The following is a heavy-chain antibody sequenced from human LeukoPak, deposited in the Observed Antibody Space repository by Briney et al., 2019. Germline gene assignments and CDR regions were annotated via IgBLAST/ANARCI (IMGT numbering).Heavy chain of an antibody. CDR2: INHSGST. CDR1: GGSFSGYY. Sequence: NPSETLSLTCAAYGGSFSGYYWSWIRQPPGKGLEWIGEINHSGSTNYNPSLKSRVTISVDTSKNQFSLKLSSVTAADTAVYYCARFEKLSSGYYFDYWGQGTLVTVSS. V-gene: IGHV4-34*01. CDR3: ARFEKLSSGYYFDY. J-gene: IGHJ4*02. D-gene: IGHD3-22*01.